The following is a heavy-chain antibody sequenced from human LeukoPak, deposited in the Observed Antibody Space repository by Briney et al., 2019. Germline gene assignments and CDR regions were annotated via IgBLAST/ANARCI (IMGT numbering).Heavy chain of an antibody. CDR3: SRVDMITFGGVIHTHHFDY. Sequence: SETLSLTCTVSGGSISSGGYSWSWIRQHPGKGLEWIGYIYYSGSTYYNPSLKSRVTISVDTSKNQFSLKLSSVTAADTAVYYCSRVDMITFGGVIHTHHFDYWGQGTLVTVSS. J-gene: IGHJ4*02. CDR2: IYYSGST. D-gene: IGHD3-16*02. V-gene: IGHV4-31*03. CDR1: GGSISSGGYS.